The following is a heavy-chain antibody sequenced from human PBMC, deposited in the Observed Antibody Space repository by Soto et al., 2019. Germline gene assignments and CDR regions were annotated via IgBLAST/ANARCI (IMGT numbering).Heavy chain of an antibody. CDR2: LTGSGIDT. D-gene: IGHD2-21*01. V-gene: IGHV3-23*01. J-gene: IGHJ4*02. CDR3: AQRCVLSVDRDY. CDR1: GFTFSHFA. Sequence: EVQLLESGGGLVQPGGSLRLSCAASGFTFSHFAMTWVRQAPGEGLQWVSTLTGSGIDTYYADSVKGRFTISRDNSKNPMYLQMNSLRVADTAVDDCAQRCVLSVDRDYWGQCTLVTVSS.